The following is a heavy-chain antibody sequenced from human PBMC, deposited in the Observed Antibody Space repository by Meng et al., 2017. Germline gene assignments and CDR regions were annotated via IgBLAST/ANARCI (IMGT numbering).Heavy chain of an antibody. CDR1: GYTFTSYA. V-gene: IGHV7-4-1*02. Sequence: QVELVQSGFELKNPGALVKVSCKASGYTFTSYAINWVRQAPGQGLEWMGWINTNTGNPTYAQGFTGRFVFSLDTSVSTAYLQISSLKAEDTAVYYCATINPRDSSGLSFDYWGQGTLVTVSS. CDR2: INTNTGNP. J-gene: IGHJ4*02. D-gene: IGHD3-22*01. CDR3: ATINPRDSSGLSFDY.